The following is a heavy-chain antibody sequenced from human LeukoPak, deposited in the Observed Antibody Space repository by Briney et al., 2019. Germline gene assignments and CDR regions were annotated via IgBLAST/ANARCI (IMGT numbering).Heavy chain of an antibody. J-gene: IGHJ4*02. CDR1: GYTFTGYY. D-gene: IGHD2-21*02. V-gene: IGHV1-2*02. CDR2: INPNSGGT. CDR3: ARVVVTAILFDY. Sequence: ASVKVSCKASGYTFTGYYMHWVRQAPGQGLEWMGWINPNSGGTNYAQKFQGRVTMTRDTSISTAYMELSRLRSDDTAVYYCARVVVTAILFDYWGQGTLVTVSS.